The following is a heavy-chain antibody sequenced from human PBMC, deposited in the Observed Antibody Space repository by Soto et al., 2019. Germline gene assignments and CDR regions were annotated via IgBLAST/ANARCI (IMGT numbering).Heavy chain of an antibody. Sequence: GGSPRISCAAPQFTFGSDSMNWVRHAPGKGMEWVSSISSSSSYIYYADSVKGRFTISRDNAKNSLYLQMNSLRAEDTAVYYCARETRRPRKYYYGMDVWGQGTTVTVSS. CDR2: ISSSSSYI. CDR1: QFTFGSDS. J-gene: IGHJ6*02. CDR3: ARETRRPRKYYYGMDV. V-gene: IGHV3-21*01.